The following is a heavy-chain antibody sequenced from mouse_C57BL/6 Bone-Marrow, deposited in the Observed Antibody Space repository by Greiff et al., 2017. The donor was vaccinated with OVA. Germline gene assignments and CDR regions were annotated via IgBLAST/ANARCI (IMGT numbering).Heavy chain of an antibody. J-gene: IGHJ3*01. D-gene: IGHD2-3*01. Sequence: VQLQESGAELARPGASVKLSCKASGYTFTSYGISWVKQRTGQGLEWIGEIYPRSGNTYYNEKFKGKATLTADKSSSTAYMELRSLTSEDSAVYVCAREGIYDGYAAWFAYWGQGTLVTVSA. CDR1: GYTFTSYG. CDR3: AREGIYDGYAAWFAY. V-gene: IGHV1-81*01. CDR2: IYPRSGNT.